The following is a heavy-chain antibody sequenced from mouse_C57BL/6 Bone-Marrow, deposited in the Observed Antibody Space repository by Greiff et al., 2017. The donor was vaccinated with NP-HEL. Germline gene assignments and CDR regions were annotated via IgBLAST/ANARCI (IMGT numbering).Heavy chain of an antibody. Sequence: EVKLQESGGDLVKPGGSLKLSCAASGFTFSSYGVSWVRQTPDKRLEWVATISSGGSYTYYPDSVKGRFTISRDNAKNTLYLQMSSLKSEDTAMYYCASPYDYDVAWFAYWGQGTLVTVSA. CDR1: GFTFSSYG. CDR2: ISSGGSYT. CDR3: ASPYDYDVAWFAY. D-gene: IGHD2-4*01. J-gene: IGHJ3*01. V-gene: IGHV5-6*01.